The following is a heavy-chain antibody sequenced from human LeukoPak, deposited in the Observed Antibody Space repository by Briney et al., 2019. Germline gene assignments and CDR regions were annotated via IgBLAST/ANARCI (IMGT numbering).Heavy chain of an antibody. D-gene: IGHD2-2*01. J-gene: IGHJ5*02. V-gene: IGHV1-18*01. CDR2: ISAYNGNT. CDR3: ARRREEGCSSTSCYFTSYDP. Sequence: AASVKVSCKASGYTFTSYGISWVRQAPGQGLEWMGWISAYNGNTNYAQKLQGRVTMTTDTSTSTAYMELRSLRSDDTAVYYCARRREEGCSSTSCYFTSYDPWGQGTLVTVSS. CDR1: GYTFTSYG.